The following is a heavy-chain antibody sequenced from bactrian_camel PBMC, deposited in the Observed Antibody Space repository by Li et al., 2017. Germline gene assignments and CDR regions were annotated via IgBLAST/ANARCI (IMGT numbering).Heavy chain of an antibody. CDR2: IDNDGTT. Sequence: DVQLVESGGGSVQTGGSLRLSCRVSGYTARYFCMGWFRQAPGKGREWVALIDNDGTTRCAESVKGRFTISRENAKNTLYLEMNSLKPEDTTMYYCAADRGALATWNRLRAIAYKYWGQGTQVTVS. J-gene: IGHJ4*01. CDR1: GYTARYFC. V-gene: IGHV3S10*01. D-gene: IGHD1*01. CDR3: AADRGALATWNRLRAIAYKY.